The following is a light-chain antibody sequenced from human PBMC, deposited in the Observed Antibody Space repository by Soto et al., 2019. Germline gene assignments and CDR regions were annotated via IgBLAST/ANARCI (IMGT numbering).Light chain of an antibody. CDR2: DAS. V-gene: IGKV2D-29*01. CDR3: MQRTHVPIT. Sequence: DIVVTQTVLSLSATPGQPASMPCNSSPPLLYGDGKNYLYWYLQRPGQPPQLLIYDASNRFSGVPDRFSGGGSGTDFTLKISRVEAEDVGVYYCMQRTHVPITFGQGTRLEI. J-gene: IGKJ5*01. CDR1: PPLLYGDGKNY.